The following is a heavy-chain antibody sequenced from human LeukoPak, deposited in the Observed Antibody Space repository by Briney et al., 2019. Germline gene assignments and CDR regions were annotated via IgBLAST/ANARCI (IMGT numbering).Heavy chain of an antibody. CDR2: LSPTSGNT. J-gene: IGHJ4*02. CDR3: ARGEAIVGSY. CDR1: GYTFNTYY. V-gene: IGHV1-8*01. Sequence: ASVKVSCKASGYTFNTYYINWVRQAPGQGLEWLGWLSPTSGNTGYAQKFQGRVTMTRDTSTSTVYMELSSLTSDDTAVYYCARGEAIVGSYWGQRTLVTVSS. D-gene: IGHD1-26*01.